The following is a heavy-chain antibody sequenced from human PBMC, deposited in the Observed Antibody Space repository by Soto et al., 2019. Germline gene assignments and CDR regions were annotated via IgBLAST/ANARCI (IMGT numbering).Heavy chain of an antibody. Sequence: ASVKVSCKASGYSFSGYYLHWVRQAPGQGLEWMGWINPNSGGTNYAQQFQGRVLMTRDTSITTASMELSSLRSDDTAVYYCARAPGVVPAAIGSFDFWGQGTLVTVSS. V-gene: IGHV1-2*02. J-gene: IGHJ4*02. D-gene: IGHD2-2*02. CDR3: ARAPGVVPAAIGSFDF. CDR2: INPNSGGT. CDR1: GYSFSGYY.